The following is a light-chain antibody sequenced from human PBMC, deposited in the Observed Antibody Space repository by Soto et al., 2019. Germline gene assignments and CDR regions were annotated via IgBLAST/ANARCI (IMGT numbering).Light chain of an antibody. CDR2: DAS. CDR3: QQYGSSTIT. V-gene: IGKV3-20*01. J-gene: IGKJ5*01. Sequence: EFVLTQYPGTLAFSPGERATLSCRASQTVRNNYLAWYQQKHGQAPMLLIYDASSRATGIPDRFSGGVSGTDGTLTISRLEKEDGSVYVCQQYGSSTITFGQGTRLEIK. CDR1: QTVRNNY.